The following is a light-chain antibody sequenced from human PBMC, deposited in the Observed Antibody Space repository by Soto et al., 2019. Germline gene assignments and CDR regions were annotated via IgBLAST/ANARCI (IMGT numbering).Light chain of an antibody. CDR1: QSVSSY. CDR3: QQRSDWPIT. V-gene: IGKV3-11*01. Sequence: IVLTQSPATLSLSPWEKVKVSCRASQSVSSYLAWYQQKPGQAPRLLIYDASNRATGIPARFSGSGSGTDFTLTISSLEPEDFAVYYCQQRSDWPITSAQGARLEI. J-gene: IGKJ5*01. CDR2: DAS.